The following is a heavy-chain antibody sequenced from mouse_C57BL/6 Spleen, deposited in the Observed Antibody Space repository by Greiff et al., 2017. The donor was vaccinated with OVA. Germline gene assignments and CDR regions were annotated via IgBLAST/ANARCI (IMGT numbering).Heavy chain of an antibody. CDR1: GYTFTSYD. Sequence: VQLQQSGPELVKPGASVKLSCKASGYTFTSYDINWVKQRPGQGLEWIGWIYPRDGSTKYNEKFKGKATLTVDTSSSTAYMELHSLTSEYSAVYFCAKGPYNSKKGFYFDYWGQGTTLTVSS. CDR3: AKGPYNSKKGFYFDY. D-gene: IGHD2-5*01. CDR2: IYPRDGST. V-gene: IGHV1-85*01. J-gene: IGHJ2*01.